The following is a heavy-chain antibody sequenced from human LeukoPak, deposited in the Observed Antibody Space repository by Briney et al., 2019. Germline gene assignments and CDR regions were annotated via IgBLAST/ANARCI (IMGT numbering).Heavy chain of an antibody. CDR1: GFTFSSSG. D-gene: IGHD2-15*01. V-gene: IGHV3-30*02. J-gene: IGHJ5*02. Sequence: GGSLRLSCAASGFTFSSSGMHWVRQAPGKGLEWVAFIRFDGSNKYYADSVKGRFTISRDNSKNTLYLQMNSLRAEDTAVYYCARGIVVVVAATQNVRGTSNWFDPWGQGTLVTVSS. CDR3: ARGIVVVVAATQNVRGTSNWFDP. CDR2: IRFDGSNK.